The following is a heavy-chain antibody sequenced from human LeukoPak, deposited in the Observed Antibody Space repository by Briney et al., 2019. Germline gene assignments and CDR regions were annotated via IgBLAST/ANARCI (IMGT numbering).Heavy chain of an antibody. D-gene: IGHD3-10*01. Sequence: ASVKVSCKASGYTFTGYYMHWVRQAPGQGLEWMGWINPNSGGTNYAQKFQGRVTMTRDTSISTAYMELSRLRSDDTAVYYCARSVRDITMVRGTRYNWFDPWGQGTLVTVSS. CDR2: INPNSGGT. CDR3: ARSVRDITMVRGTRYNWFDP. V-gene: IGHV1-2*02. CDR1: GYTFTGYY. J-gene: IGHJ5*02.